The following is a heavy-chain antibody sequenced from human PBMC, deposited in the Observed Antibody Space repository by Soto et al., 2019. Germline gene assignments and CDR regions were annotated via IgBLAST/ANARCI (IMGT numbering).Heavy chain of an antibody. D-gene: IGHD2-21*02. CDR2: ISYDGSNK. J-gene: IGHJ6*03. CDR1: GFTFSSYG. Sequence: GGSLRLSCAASGFTFSSYGMHWVRQAPGKGLEWVAVISYDGSNKYYADSVKGRFTISRDNSKNTLYLQMNSLRAEDTAVYYCAKGGGDYAFSDYYYYMDVWGKGTTVTASS. CDR3: AKGGGDYAFSDYYYYMDV. V-gene: IGHV3-30*18.